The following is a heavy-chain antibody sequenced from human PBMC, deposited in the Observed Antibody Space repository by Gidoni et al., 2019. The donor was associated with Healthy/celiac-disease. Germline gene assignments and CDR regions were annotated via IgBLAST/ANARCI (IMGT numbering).Heavy chain of an antibody. CDR3: AKQEGYSYGYFSP. D-gene: IGHD5-18*01. V-gene: IGHV3-23*01. CDR1: GFTFSSYA. Sequence: EVQLLESGGGLVQPGGSLRLSCAAPGFTFSSYAMSWVRQAPGKGLGWVSAISGSGGSTYCADSVKGRFTISRDNSKNTLYLQMNSLRAEDTAVYYCAKQEGYSYGYFSPWGQGTLVTVSS. CDR2: ISGSGGST. J-gene: IGHJ4*02.